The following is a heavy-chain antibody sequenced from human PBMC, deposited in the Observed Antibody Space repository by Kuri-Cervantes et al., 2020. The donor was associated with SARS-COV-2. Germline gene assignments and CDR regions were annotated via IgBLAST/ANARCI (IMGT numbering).Heavy chain of an antibody. Sequence: SQTLSLTCAAYDGSFSGYYWSWIRQPPGKGLEWIGYIYYSGSTDYNPSLKSRVTISVDTSKNQFSLKLSSVTAADTAVYYCARDHRGNLGGSGDYWGQGTLVTVSS. CDR1: DGSFSGYY. J-gene: IGHJ4*02. D-gene: IGHD3-10*01. V-gene: IGHV4-59*12. CDR2: IYYSGST. CDR3: ARDHRGNLGGSGDY.